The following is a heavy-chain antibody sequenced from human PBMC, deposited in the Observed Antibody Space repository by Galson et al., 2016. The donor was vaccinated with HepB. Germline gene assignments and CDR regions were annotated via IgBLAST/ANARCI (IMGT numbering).Heavy chain of an antibody. CDR3: ARRGINNYYGSGSYTHIGTEYFQH. D-gene: IGHD3-10*01. J-gene: IGHJ1*01. V-gene: IGHV3-30*04. CDR2: ISYDGSNK. Sequence: SLRLSCAASGFTFSSYAMHWVRQAPGKGLEWVAVISYDGSNKYYADSVKGRFTIYRDNSKNTLYLQMNSLRAEDTAVYYCARRGINNYYGSGSYTHIGTEYFQHWGQGTLVTVSS. CDR1: GFTFSSYA.